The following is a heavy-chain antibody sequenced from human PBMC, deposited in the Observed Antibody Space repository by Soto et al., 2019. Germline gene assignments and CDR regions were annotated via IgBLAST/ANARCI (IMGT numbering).Heavy chain of an antibody. CDR1: GFTFSSYS. CDR2: ISSSSSTI. V-gene: IGHV3-48*01. J-gene: IGHJ5*02. CDR3: ARDWVSIVGAPNWFDP. D-gene: IGHD1-26*01. Sequence: GGSLRLSCAASGFTFSSYSMNWVRQAPGKGLEWVSYISSSSSTIYCADSVKGRFTISRDNAKNSLYLQMNSLRAEDTAVYYCARDWVSIVGAPNWFDPWGQGTLVTVSS.